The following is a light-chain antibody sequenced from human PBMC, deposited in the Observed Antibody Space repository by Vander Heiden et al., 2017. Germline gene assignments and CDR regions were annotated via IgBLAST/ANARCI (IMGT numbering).Light chain of an antibody. CDR3: NSRDSSGNHLV. CDR1: SLRSNY. CDR2: DKD. Sequence: SSELTQDPTVSVALGQTVRITCQGDSLRSNYASWYQQKPGQAPVLIIYDKDNRPSGLPDRFSGSRSGNTASLTITGAQAEDEADYYCNSRDSSGNHLVFGGGTKLTVL. J-gene: IGLJ2*01. V-gene: IGLV3-19*01.